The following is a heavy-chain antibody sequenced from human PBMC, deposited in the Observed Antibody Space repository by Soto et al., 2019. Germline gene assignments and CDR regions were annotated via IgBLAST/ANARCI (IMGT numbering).Heavy chain of an antibody. J-gene: IGHJ6*02. V-gene: IGHV3-23*01. CDR3: AKDTETGYSSSWSPYYYYGMDV. Sequence: PGGSLRLSCAASGFTFSSYAMSWVRQAPGKGLEWVSAISGSGGSTHYADSVKGRFTISRDNSKNTLYLQMNSLRAEDTAVYYCAKDTETGYSSSWSPYYYYGMDVWGQGTTVTVSS. D-gene: IGHD6-13*01. CDR1: GFTFSSYA. CDR2: ISGSGGST.